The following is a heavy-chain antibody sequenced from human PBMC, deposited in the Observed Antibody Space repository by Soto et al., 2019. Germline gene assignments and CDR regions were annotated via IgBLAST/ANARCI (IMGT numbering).Heavy chain of an antibody. CDR3: APERPNPPAAFDS. CDR1: GGTFSSYA. CDR2: IIPIFGTA. J-gene: IGHJ4*02. V-gene: IGHV1-69*05. D-gene: IGHD1-26*01. Sequence: QVQLVQSGAEVKKPGSSVKVSCKASGGTFSSYAISWVRQAPGQGLEWMGGIIPIFGTANYAQKFQGRVTXTXDGXTSTDYMELSSLRSEDTAVYYCAPERPNPPAAFDSWGQGTLVTVSS.